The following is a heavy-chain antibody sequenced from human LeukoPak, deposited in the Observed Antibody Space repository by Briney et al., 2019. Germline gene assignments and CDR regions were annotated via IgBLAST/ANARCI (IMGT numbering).Heavy chain of an antibody. J-gene: IGHJ5*02. CDR2: ISTYNGNT. CDR3: AREYYDFWSGYSNWFDP. CDR1: GYSFNTYA. D-gene: IGHD3-3*01. Sequence: ASVKVSCKASGYSFNTYALNWVRLAPGQGFEWMGWISTYNGNTKYAQKFQGRVTITRNTSISTAYMELSSLRSEDTAVYYCAREYYDFWSGYSNWFDPWGQGTLVTVSS. V-gene: IGHV1-8*03.